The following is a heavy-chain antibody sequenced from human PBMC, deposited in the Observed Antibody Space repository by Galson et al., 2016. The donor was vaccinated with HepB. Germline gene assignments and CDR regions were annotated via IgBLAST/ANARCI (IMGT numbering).Heavy chain of an antibody. CDR2: VSYDGNNR. CDR1: GFTFSDYT. D-gene: IGHD6-25*01. V-gene: IGHV3-30-3*01. Sequence: SLRLSCAASGFTFSDYTMHWVRQAPGKGLEWVAVVSYDGNNRHYADSVKGRLTLSRDNSKNTLFLQLNSLTVDDTAVYYCARDVAAGAGGYNTYYYGMDVWGQGTTVTVSS. CDR3: ARDVAAGAGGYNTYYYGMDV. J-gene: IGHJ6*02.